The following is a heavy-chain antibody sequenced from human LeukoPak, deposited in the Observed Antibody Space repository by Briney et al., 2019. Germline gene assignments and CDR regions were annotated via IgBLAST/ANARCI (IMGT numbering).Heavy chain of an antibody. CDR2: IKQDGSEK. D-gene: IGHD5-24*01. J-gene: IGHJ4*02. V-gene: IGHV3-7*01. CDR3: ARDLRWLQYFDY. Sequence: PGGSLRLSCAASGFTFSSYEMNWVRQAPGKGLEWVANIKQDGSEKYYVDSVKGRFTISRDNAKNSLYLQMNSLRAEDTAVYYCARDLRWLQYFDYWGQGTLVTVSS. CDR1: GFTFSSYE.